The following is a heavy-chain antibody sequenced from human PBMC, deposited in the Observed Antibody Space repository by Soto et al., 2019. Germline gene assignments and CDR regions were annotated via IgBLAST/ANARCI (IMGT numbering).Heavy chain of an antibody. CDR2: IYYSGST. CDR1: GDSISSGGYY. D-gene: IGHD2-21*01. J-gene: IGHJ6*02. V-gene: IGHV4-31*01. Sequence: TLSLTCTVSGDSISSGGYYWSWIRQHPGRGLEWIGYIYYSGSTYYNPSLKSPVTISVDTSKNQFSMKLTSVTAADTALYYCAASCVGCGGFNYYGMDVWGQGTTVTVSS. CDR3: AASCVGCGGFNYYGMDV.